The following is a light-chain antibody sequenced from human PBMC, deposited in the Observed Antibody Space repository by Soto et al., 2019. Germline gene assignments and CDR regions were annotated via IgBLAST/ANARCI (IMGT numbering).Light chain of an antibody. CDR1: QGISSA. V-gene: IGKV1-13*02. CDR2: DAS. Sequence: AIQLTQSPSSLSASVGDRVTITCRASQGISSALAWYQQKPGKAPKLLIYDASSLESGVPSRFSGSGSGTDFTLTISSLQPEDFATYYWKQFNSYSITFGQGTRLEIK. CDR3: KQFNSYSIT. J-gene: IGKJ5*01.